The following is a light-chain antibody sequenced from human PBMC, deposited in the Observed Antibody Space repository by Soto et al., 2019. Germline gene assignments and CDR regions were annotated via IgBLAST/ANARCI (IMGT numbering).Light chain of an antibody. Sequence: QSALTQPASVSGSPGQPITISCTGPSSDVGGSKVVSWYQHHPGKAPKLIIYEDTKRPSGVSTRFSGSKSGNTASLTISGLQAEDEADYYCCSYASSATWVFGGGTKLTVL. CDR1: SSDVGGSKV. J-gene: IGLJ3*02. V-gene: IGLV2-23*01. CDR3: CSYASSATWV. CDR2: EDT.